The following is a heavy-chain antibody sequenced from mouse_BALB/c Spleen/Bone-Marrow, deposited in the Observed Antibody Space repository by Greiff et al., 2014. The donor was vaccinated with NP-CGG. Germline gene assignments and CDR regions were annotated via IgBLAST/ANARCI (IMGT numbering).Heavy chain of an antibody. V-gene: IGHV1-9*01. CDR3: ARRGHGFAWFAY. Sequence: QVQVQQSGTELIKPGASVKISCKATGYTFSSYWIEWVNQRPGHGLEWIGEILPGSGSTNYNEKFKGKATFTADTSSNTAYMQLSSLTSEDSAVYYCARRGHGFAWFAYWGQGTLVTVSA. D-gene: IGHD1-2*01. CDR2: ILPGSGST. CDR1: GYTFSSYW. J-gene: IGHJ3*01.